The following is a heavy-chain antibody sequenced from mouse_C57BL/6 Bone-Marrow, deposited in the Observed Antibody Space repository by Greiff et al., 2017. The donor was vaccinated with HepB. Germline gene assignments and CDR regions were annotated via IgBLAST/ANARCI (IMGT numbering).Heavy chain of an antibody. D-gene: IGHD1-1*01. J-gene: IGHJ1*03. CDR2: IDPSDSYT. CDR1: GYTFTSYW. CDR3: AREDGSSYARWYSDV. Sequence: QVQLQQPGAELVKPGASVKLSCKASGYTFTSYWMQWVKQRPGQGLEWIGEIDPSDSYTNYNQKFKGKATLTVDTSSSTAYMQLSSLTSEDSAVYYCAREDGSSYARWYSDVWGTGTTVTVSS. V-gene: IGHV1-50*01.